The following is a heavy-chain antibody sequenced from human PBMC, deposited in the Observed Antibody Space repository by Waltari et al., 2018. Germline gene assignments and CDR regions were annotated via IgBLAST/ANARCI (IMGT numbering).Heavy chain of an antibody. CDR3: ARGPGEFLPIDF. CDR1: GVTVRTNY. V-gene: IGHV3-53*01. CDR2: IYSGGNT. J-gene: IGHJ4*02. Sequence: EVKLVESGGGLFQPGGSLRLSCAASGVTVRTNYMSWVRQDPGKGLDWVSVIYSGGNTYSADSVKGRFTISRDNSKNTLYLQMNSLRAEDTAVYYCARGPGEFLPIDFWGQGTLVTVSS. D-gene: IGHD7-27*01.